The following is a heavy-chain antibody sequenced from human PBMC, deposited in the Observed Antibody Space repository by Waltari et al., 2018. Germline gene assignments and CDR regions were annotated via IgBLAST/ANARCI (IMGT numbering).Heavy chain of an antibody. V-gene: IGHV4-59*01. CDR1: GGSISSYY. CDR3: ARDLDCGGDCYSDYYYGMDV. CDR2: IYYSGST. Sequence: QVQLQESGPGLVKPSETLSLTCTVSGGSISSYYWSWIRQPPGKGLEWIGYIYYSGSTNYTPPLKDGVTISVATSRNRFSLKLGSVTAADTAVYYCARDLDCGGDCYSDYYYGMDVWGQGTTVTVSS. D-gene: IGHD2-21*02. J-gene: IGHJ6*02.